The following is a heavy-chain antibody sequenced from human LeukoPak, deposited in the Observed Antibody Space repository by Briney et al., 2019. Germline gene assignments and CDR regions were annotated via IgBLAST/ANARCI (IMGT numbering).Heavy chain of an antibody. Sequence: ASVKVSCKASGYTFTSYSMHWVRQAPGQGLEWMGIINPNGGSTIYAQKFQGRVTMTRDTSISTAYMELSRLRSDDTAVYYCARVTRAGWGSYLGFDYWGQGTLVTVSS. V-gene: IGHV1-46*01. CDR2: INPNGGST. J-gene: IGHJ4*02. D-gene: IGHD3-16*02. CDR3: ARVTRAGWGSYLGFDY. CDR1: GYTFTSYS.